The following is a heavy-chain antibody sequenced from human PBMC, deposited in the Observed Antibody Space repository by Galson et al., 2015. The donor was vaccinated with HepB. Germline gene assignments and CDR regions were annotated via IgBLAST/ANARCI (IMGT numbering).Heavy chain of an antibody. D-gene: IGHD2-2*01. J-gene: IGHJ4*02. V-gene: IGHV3-7*01. CDR1: GFTFSSYW. CDR2: IKQDGSEK. CDR3: ARDIVVVPAGYGIFPIFDY. Sequence: LRLSCAASGFTFSSYWMSWVRQAPGKGLEWVANIKQDGSEKYYVDSVKGRFTISRGNAKNSLYLQMNSLRAEDTAVYYCARDIVVVPAGYGIFPIFDYWGQGTLVTVSS.